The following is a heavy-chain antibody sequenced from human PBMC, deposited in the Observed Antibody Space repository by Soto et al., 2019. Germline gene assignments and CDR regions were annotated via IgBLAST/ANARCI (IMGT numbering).Heavy chain of an antibody. Sequence: GESLKISCKGSGYSFTSYWIDWVRQMPGKGLEWMASINPGDSDTRYSPSFQGQVTMSADKSINTAYLQWSSLKASDTAMYYCARPDSTGWYDHWGQGTLVTVSS. CDR1: GYSFTSYW. V-gene: IGHV5-51*01. CDR2: INPGDSDT. CDR3: ARPDSTGWYDH. D-gene: IGHD6-19*01. J-gene: IGHJ5*02.